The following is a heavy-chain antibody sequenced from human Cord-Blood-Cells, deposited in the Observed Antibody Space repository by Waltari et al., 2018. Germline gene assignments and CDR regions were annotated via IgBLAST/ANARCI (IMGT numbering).Heavy chain of an antibody. J-gene: IGHJ3*02. CDR2: SYYSGST. Sequence: QLQLQESGPGLVKPSETLSLTCTVSGGSISSSSYYWGWIRQPPGKGLEWIGSSYYSGSTYYHPSLKSRVTISVDTSKNQFSLKLSSVTAADTAVYYCARQRAGELELLAFDIWGQGTMVTVSS. CDR1: GGSISSSSYY. V-gene: IGHV4-39*01. D-gene: IGHD1-7*01. CDR3: ARQRAGELELLAFDI.